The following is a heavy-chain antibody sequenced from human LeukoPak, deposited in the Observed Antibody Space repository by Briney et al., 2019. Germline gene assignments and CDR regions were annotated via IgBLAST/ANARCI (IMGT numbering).Heavy chain of an antibody. CDR3: ARDSGYSGYSDY. J-gene: IGHJ4*02. Sequence: GGSLRLSCAASGFSFSEHEMDWVRQAPGKGLEWLGRIRNKAYSFTTENAASVKGRFTISRDDSKNSLYLQMNSLKTDDTAVYYCARDSGYSGYSDYWGQGTLVTVSS. D-gene: IGHD5-12*01. CDR2: IRNKAYSFTT. CDR1: GFSFSEHE. V-gene: IGHV3-72*01.